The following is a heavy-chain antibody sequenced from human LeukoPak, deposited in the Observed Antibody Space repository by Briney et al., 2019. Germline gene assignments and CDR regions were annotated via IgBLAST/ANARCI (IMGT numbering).Heavy chain of an antibody. CDR2: IYSGGST. Sequence: QTGGSLRLSCAASGFTVSSNYMSWVRQAPGKGLEWVSVIYSGGSTYYADSVKGRFTISRDNSKNTLCLQMNSLRAEDTAVYYCARQGDGSYFDYWGQGTLVTVSS. J-gene: IGHJ4*02. CDR3: ARQGDGSYFDY. V-gene: IGHV3-66*04. D-gene: IGHD1-26*01. CDR1: GFTVSSNY.